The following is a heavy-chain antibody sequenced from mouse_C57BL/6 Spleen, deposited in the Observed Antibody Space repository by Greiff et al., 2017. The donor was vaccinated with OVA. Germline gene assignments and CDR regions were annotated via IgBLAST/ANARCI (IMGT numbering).Heavy chain of an antibody. D-gene: IGHD1-1*01. CDR3: ASTVVAPFAY. CDR2: IYPGDGDT. J-gene: IGHJ3*01. CDR1: GYAFSSSW. Sequence: VQLVESGPELVKPGASVKISCKASGYAFSSSWMNWVKQRPGKGLEWIGRIYPGDGDTNYNGKFKSKATLTVDKSSSTAYMQLSSLTSEDSAVYYCASTVVAPFAYWGQGTLVTVSA. V-gene: IGHV1-82*01.